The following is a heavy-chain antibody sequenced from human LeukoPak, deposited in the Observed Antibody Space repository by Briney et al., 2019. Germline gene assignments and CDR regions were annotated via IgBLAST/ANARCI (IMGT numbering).Heavy chain of an antibody. Sequence: PGGSLRLSCAASGFTFSSYEMNWVRQAPGKGLEWVSYISSSGSTIYYADPVKGRFTISRDNAKNSLYLQMNSLRAEDTDVYYCARVITMVRGVIPELVFDYWGQGTLVTVSS. CDR1: GFTFSSYE. J-gene: IGHJ4*02. V-gene: IGHV3-48*03. CDR2: ISSSGSTI. D-gene: IGHD3-10*01. CDR3: ARVITMVRGVIPELVFDY.